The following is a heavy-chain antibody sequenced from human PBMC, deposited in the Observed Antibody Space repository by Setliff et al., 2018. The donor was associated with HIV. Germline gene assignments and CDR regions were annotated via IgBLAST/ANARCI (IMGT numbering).Heavy chain of an antibody. CDR3: ARDGLLVAGIRFDY. D-gene: IGHD6-19*01. Sequence: ASVKVSCKTSGGTFSSYAVSWVRQAPGQGLEWMGGIIPAFGTANYAQRFQGRVTITTDESTSTAYMELSGLRSEDTAVYFCARDGLLVAGIRFDYWGQGTLVTVSS. V-gene: IGHV1-69*05. CDR1: GGTFSSYA. CDR2: IIPAFGTA. J-gene: IGHJ4*01.